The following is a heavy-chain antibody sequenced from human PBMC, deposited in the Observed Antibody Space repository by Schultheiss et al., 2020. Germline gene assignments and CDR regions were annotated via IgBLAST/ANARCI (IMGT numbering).Heavy chain of an antibody. CDR3: VRDTLGFSSGLK. Sequence: GGSLRLSCVTSGFDFSVYGMHWVRQAPGKGLEWVARTSDDGSQKYHVDSVKGRFNISRDNAKSSVDLQMNSLRAEDTAVYYCVRDTLGFSSGLKWGQGTLVTVSS. J-gene: IGHJ4*02. D-gene: IGHD6-19*01. CDR1: GFDFSVYG. CDR2: TSDDGSQK. V-gene: IGHV3-30*03.